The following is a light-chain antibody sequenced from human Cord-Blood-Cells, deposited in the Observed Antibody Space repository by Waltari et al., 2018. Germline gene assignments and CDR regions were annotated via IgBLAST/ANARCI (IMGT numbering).Light chain of an antibody. CDR2: GAS. CDR3: QQYGSSSYT. CDR1: QSVSSSY. J-gene: IGKJ2*01. V-gene: IGKV3-20*01. Sequence: EIVLTQSPGTLSLSPGERATLSFRASQSVSSSYLAWYQQKPGKAPRLLIYGASSRATGIPDRCSGSGSGTDFTLTISRLEPEDFAVYYCQQYGSSSYTFGQGTKLEIK.